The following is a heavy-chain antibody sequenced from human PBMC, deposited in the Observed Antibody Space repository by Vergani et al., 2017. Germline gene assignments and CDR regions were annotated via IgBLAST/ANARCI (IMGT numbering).Heavy chain of an antibody. CDR3: AKETIFGVVSINYYFDY. J-gene: IGHJ4*02. CDR2: ISGSGGST. CDR1: GFTFSSHA. V-gene: IGHV3-23*01. Sequence: EVQLLESWGGLVQPGGSLRLSCAASGFTFSSHAMSRVRQAPGKGLEWVSAISGSGGSTYYADSVKGRFTISRDNSKNTLYLQMNSLRAEDTAVYYCAKETIFGVVSINYYFDYWDQGTLVTVSS. D-gene: IGHD3-3*01.